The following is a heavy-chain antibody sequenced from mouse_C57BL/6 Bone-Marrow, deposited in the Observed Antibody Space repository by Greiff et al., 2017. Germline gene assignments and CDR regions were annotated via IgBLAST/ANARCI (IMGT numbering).Heavy chain of an antibody. CDR3: TYYYGSSFRWYFDV. Sequence: EVKVVESGAELVRPGASVKLSCTASGFNIKDDYMHWVKQRPEQGLEWIGWIDPENGDTEYASKFQGKATITADTSSNTAYLQLSSLTSEDTAVXYCTYYYGSSFRWYFDVWGTGTTVTVSS. V-gene: IGHV14-4*01. D-gene: IGHD1-1*01. CDR2: IDPENGDT. CDR1: GFNIKDDY. J-gene: IGHJ1*03.